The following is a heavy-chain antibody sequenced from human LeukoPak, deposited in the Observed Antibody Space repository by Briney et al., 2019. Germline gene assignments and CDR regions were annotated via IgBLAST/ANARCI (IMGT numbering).Heavy chain of an antibody. CDR3: ASGPVLMVYARRYYFDY. D-gene: IGHD2-8*01. J-gene: IGHJ4*02. V-gene: IGHV4-34*01. CDR2: INHSGST. Sequence: PSETLSLTCAVYGGSFSGYYWSWIRQPPGKGLEWIGEINHSGSTNYNPSLKSRVTISVDTSKNQFSLKLSSVTAADTAVYYCASGPVLMVYARRYYFDYWGQGTLVTVSS. CDR1: GGSFSGYY.